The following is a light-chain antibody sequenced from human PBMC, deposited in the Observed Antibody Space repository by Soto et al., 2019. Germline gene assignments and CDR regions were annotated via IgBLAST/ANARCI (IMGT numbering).Light chain of an antibody. CDR1: QIISSS. CDR2: SAS. J-gene: IGKJ1*01. V-gene: IGKV1-39*01. Sequence: DIQMTQSPSSLSAFVGDRVTNTCRTSQIISSSLNWYQQKPGKAPKLLIYSASSLQSGVPSRFSGSGSGADFTLTISSLQPEDFATYYSQQSYSSPWTFGQGTKVEIK. CDR3: QQSYSSPWT.